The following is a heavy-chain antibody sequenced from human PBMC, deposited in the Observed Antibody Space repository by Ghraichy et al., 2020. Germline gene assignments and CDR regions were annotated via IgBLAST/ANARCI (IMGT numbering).Heavy chain of an antibody. CDR1: GLTFSHAW. D-gene: IGHD3-16*01. CDR2: IRSHPDGGTT. J-gene: IGHJ4*02. V-gene: IGHV3-15*01. CDR3: TKDVPFTGGGTMLY. Sequence: GGSLRLSCAASGLTFSHAWMTWVRQGPGERLEWVGHIRSHPDGGTTDYAAAVKGRFTISRDDSKDTIYLQMDSLKTEDTALYYCTKDVPFTGGGTMLYWGQVTPVTVSS.